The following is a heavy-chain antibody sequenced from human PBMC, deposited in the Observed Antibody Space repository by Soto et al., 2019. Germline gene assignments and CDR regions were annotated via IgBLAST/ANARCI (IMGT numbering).Heavy chain of an antibody. D-gene: IGHD1-1*01. Sequence: ASVKVSCKASGYTFTGYYMHWVRQAPGQGLEWMGWINPNSGGTNYAQKFQGWVTMTRDTSISTAYMELSRLRSDDTAVYYCARGLISVQLERHYYYYGMDVWDQGTTVTVSS. V-gene: IGHV1-2*04. CDR3: ARGLISVQLERHYYYYGMDV. CDR2: INPNSGGT. CDR1: GYTFTGYY. J-gene: IGHJ6*02.